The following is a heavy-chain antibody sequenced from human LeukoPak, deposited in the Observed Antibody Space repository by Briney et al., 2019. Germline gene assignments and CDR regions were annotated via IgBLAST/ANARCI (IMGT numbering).Heavy chain of an antibody. J-gene: IGHJ4*02. CDR2: INTNTGNP. CDR3: ARRGDDSGWYEDDY. V-gene: IGHV7-4-1*02. CDR1: GYTFTSYA. Sequence: ASVKVSCKASGYTFTSYAMNWVRQAPGQGLEWMGWINTNTGNPTYAQGFTGRFVFSLDTSVSTAYLQISSLKAEDTAVYYCARRGDDSGWYEDDYWGQGTLVTVSS. D-gene: IGHD6-19*01.